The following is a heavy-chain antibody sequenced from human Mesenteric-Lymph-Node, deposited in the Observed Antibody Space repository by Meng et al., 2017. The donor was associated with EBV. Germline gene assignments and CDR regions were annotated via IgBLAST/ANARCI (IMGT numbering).Heavy chain of an antibody. Sequence: QITLKESGPTLVKPTXTLTLTCPFSGFSLSTYAVGVGWIRQPPGKALEWLALIYWDDDERYSPSLKSRLTITKDTSINQVVLTMTNMDPVDTATYYCVHGRGGGNSAIFDSWGQGTLVTVSS. CDR3: VHGRGGGNSAIFDS. CDR1: GFSLSTYAVG. CDR2: IYWDDDE. J-gene: IGHJ4*02. D-gene: IGHD4-23*01. V-gene: IGHV2-5*02.